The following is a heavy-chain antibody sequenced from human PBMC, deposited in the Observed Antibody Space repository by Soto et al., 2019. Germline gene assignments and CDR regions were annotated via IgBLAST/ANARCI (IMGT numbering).Heavy chain of an antibody. J-gene: IGHJ6*02. CDR3: ARDKYFYDGSGPMESDYYYYGMDV. Sequence: SLRLSCTASGFTFSSYSMNWVRQAPGKGLEWVSYIFSSSNGIYYADSVKGRFTISRDNAKNALYLQMNSLRDEDTAVYYCARDKYFYDGSGPMESDYYYYGMDVWGQGTTVTVSS. D-gene: IGHD3-22*01. CDR2: IFSSSNGI. CDR1: GFTFSSYS. V-gene: IGHV3-48*02.